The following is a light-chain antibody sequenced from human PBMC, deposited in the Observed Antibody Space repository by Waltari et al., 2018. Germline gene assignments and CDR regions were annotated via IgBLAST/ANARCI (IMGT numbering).Light chain of an antibody. CDR2: NVD. J-gene: IGLJ3*02. CDR3: FSYAGSYTWV. Sequence: QSAVTQPRSVSGSPGQSVTISCTGTRIDVGYNNFVSWYQHHPDKAPKVIIYNVDKRPSGVPARFSGSKSGNTASLTISGRQAEDEADYYCFSYAGSYTWVFGGGTTLTVL. V-gene: IGLV2-11*01. CDR1: RIDVGYNNF.